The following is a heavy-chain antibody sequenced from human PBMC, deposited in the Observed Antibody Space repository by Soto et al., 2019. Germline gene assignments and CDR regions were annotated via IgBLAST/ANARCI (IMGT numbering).Heavy chain of an antibody. CDR2: ISYDGSNK. V-gene: IGHV3-30*18. CDR1: GFTFSSYG. D-gene: IGHD6-13*01. Sequence: PGGSLRLSCAASGFTFSSYGMHWVRQAPGKGLEWVAVISYDGSNKYYADSVKGRFTISRDNSKNTLYLQMNSLRAEDTAVYYCAKDYLVAAAGFDYWGQGTLVTVSS. J-gene: IGHJ4*02. CDR3: AKDYLVAAAGFDY.